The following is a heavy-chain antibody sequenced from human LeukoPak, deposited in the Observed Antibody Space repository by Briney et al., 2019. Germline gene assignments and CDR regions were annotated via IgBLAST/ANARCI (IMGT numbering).Heavy chain of an antibody. CDR1: GFTVSRNY. CDR2: IYSGGST. J-gene: IGHJ6*04. Sequence: GRSLRLSCAASGFTVSRNYMSWVRQAPGKGLEWVSEIYSGGSTYYAASVKGRFTISRDNAKNSLYLQMNSLRAEDTAVYYCVELGITMIGGVWGKGTTVTISS. D-gene: IGHD3-10*02. CDR3: VELGITMIGGV. V-gene: IGHV3-53*01.